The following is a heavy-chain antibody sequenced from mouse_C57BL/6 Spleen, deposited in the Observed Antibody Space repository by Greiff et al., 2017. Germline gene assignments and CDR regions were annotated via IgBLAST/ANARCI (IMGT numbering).Heavy chain of an antibody. CDR3: APQYYYGGYFDV. Sequence: QVQLKQPGAELVKPGASVKVSCKASGYTFTSYWMHWVKQRPGQGLEWIGRIHPSDSDTNFNQKFKGKATLTVDKSSSTAYMQLSSLTSEDSAVYYCAPQYYYGGYFDVWGTGTTVTVSS. V-gene: IGHV1-74*01. CDR1: GYTFTSYW. CDR2: IHPSDSDT. J-gene: IGHJ1*03. D-gene: IGHD1-1*01.